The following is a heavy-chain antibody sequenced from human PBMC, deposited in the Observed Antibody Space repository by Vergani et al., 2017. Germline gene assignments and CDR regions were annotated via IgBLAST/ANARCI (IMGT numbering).Heavy chain of an antibody. D-gene: IGHD2-2*02. CDR3: ARRVGYCSSTSCYSGGAFDY. CDR1: GFTFSSYS. J-gene: IGHJ4*02. V-gene: IGHV3-21*01. Sequence: LVESGGGVVQPGRSLRLSCAASGFTFSSYSMNWVRQAPGKGLEWVSSISSSSSYIYYADSVKGRFTISRDNAKNSLYLQMNSLRAEDTAVYYCARRVGYCSSTSCYSGGAFDYWGQGTLVTVSS. CDR2: ISSSSSYI.